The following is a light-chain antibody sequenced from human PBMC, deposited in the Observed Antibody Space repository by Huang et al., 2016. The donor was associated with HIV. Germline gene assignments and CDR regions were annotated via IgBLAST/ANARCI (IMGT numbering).Light chain of an antibody. CDR3: QQYNNWPRT. Sequence: EIVMTQSPVTLSVSPGERATFSCRASQSISSNLAWYRQKPGQAPWLLIYGASTRATGVPARFSGSGSGTEFSLTISSLQSEDFAVYYCQQYNNWPRTFGQGTKVEI. CDR1: QSISSN. CDR2: GAS. V-gene: IGKV3-15*01. J-gene: IGKJ1*01.